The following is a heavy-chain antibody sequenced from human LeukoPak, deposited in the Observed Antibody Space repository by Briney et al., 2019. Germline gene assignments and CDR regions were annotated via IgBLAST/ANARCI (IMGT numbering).Heavy chain of an antibody. CDR2: IYYSGNT. J-gene: IGHJ4*02. CDR1: SGSISGSF. V-gene: IGHV4-59*01. Sequence: PSETLSLTCTVSSGSISGSFWSWIRQPPGKGLEWIADIYYSGNTNYNPSLKSRVTISVDMSRNQFSLKLSSVTAADTAVYYCARGGGAGTFYHNQAFGSWGPGTLVTVSS. D-gene: IGHD3-10*01. CDR3: ARGGGAGTFYHNQAFGS.